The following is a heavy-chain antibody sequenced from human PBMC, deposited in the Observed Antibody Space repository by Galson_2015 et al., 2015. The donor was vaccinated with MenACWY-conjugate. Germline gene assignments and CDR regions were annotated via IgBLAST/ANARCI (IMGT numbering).Heavy chain of an antibody. D-gene: IGHD3/OR15-3a*01. J-gene: IGHJ5*02. CDR2: LWFDGSKN. CDR3: AKADVDYDPWTGQLRSWLDP. CDR1: GFTFSRYG. V-gene: IGHV3-33*06. Sequence: PPRLSCAAAGFTFSRYGMNWVRQAPGKGLEWAAVLWFDGSKNFYADSVKGRFTISRDNSKRALYLQMDSLRAEDTAVDYCAKADVDYDPWTGQLRSWLDPWGQGALVTVSS.